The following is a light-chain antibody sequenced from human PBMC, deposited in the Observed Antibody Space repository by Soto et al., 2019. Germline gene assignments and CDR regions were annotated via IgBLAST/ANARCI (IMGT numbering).Light chain of an antibody. Sequence: EIVLTQSPATLSLSPGERATLSCRASQSVSSYLAWYQQKPGQAPRLLVYDASNMATGIPARFSGSGSGTDFTLTISSLEPEDFAVYYCQQRSNWPLTFGQATQVDI. CDR3: QQRSNWPLT. V-gene: IGKV3-11*01. CDR2: DAS. J-gene: IGKJ1*01. CDR1: QSVSSY.